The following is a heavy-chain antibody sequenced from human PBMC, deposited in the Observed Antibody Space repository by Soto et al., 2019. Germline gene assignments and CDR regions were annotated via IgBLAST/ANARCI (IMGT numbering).Heavy chain of an antibody. Sequence: GGSLRLSCAASGFTFSSYAMSWVRQAPGKGLEWVSAISGSGGSTYYADSVKGRFTISRDNSKNTLYLKMNSLRAEDTAVYYCAKVSMAGYYYYYYMDVWGKGTTVTVSS. D-gene: IGHD6-19*01. V-gene: IGHV3-23*01. CDR3: AKVSMAGYYYYYYMDV. CDR1: GFTFSSYA. CDR2: ISGSGGST. J-gene: IGHJ6*03.